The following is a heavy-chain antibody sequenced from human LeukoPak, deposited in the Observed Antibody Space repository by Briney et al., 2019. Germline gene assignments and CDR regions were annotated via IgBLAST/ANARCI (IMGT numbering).Heavy chain of an antibody. D-gene: IGHD4-11*01. CDR2: ISGSGDNT. CDR3: AREVSDAFDI. Sequence: QTGGSLRLSCAASGFTFSNYAMSWVRQAPGEALEWVSDISGSGDNTYYADAVKGRFTISRDISKNTLYVQMNSLRGEDTAVYYCAREVSDAFDIWGQGTMVTVSS. V-gene: IGHV3-23*01. CDR1: GFTFSNYA. J-gene: IGHJ3*02.